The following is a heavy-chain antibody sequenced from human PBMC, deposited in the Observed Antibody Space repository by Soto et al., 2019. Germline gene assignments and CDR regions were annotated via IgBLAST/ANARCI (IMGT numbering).Heavy chain of an antibody. CDR2: INPNSGGT. D-gene: IGHD6-13*01. Sequence: ASVKVSCKASGYTFTGYYMHWVRQAPGQGLEWMGWINPNSGGTNYAQKFQGWVTMTRDTSISTAYMELSRLRSDDTAVYYCAREEVAAAGNSWFDPWGQGTLVTVSS. V-gene: IGHV1-2*04. J-gene: IGHJ5*02. CDR1: GYTFTGYY. CDR3: AREEVAAAGNSWFDP.